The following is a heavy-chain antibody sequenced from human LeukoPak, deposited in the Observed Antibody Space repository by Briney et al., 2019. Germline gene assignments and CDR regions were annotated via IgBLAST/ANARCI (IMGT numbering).Heavy chain of an antibody. Sequence: TTSETLSLTCGVYGGSFSGYYWTWIRQPSGKGLEWIGEINHSGSTTYNPSLKSRVTISVDTSKNQFSLRLSSVTAADTAVYYCARMRGSWGGDYWGQGTLVTVSS. V-gene: IGHV4-34*01. CDR1: GGSFSGYY. D-gene: IGHD1-26*01. J-gene: IGHJ4*02. CDR2: INHSGST. CDR3: ARMRGSWGGDY.